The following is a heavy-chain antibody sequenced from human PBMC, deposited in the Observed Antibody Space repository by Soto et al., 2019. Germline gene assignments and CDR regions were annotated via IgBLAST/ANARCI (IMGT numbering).Heavy chain of an antibody. CDR2: IRSKAYGGTT. Sequence: GGSLRLSCAASGFTFSSYAMSWVRQAPGKGLEWVGFIRSKAYGGTTEYAASVKGRFTISRDDSKSIAYLQMNSLKTEDTAVYYCTGRTTIPRGSDPWGQGTLVTVSS. CDR3: TGRTTIPRGSDP. D-gene: IGHD5-12*01. CDR1: GFTFSSYA. V-gene: IGHV3-49*04. J-gene: IGHJ5*02.